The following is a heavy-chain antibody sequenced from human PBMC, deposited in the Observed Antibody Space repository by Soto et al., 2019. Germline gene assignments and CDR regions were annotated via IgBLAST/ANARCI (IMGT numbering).Heavy chain of an antibody. CDR3: ARGGPRYGDYVDY. J-gene: IGHJ4*02. V-gene: IGHV3-33*01. CDR2: IWYDGSNK. Sequence: VAVIWYDGSNKYYADSVKGRFTISRDNSKNTLYLQMNSLRAEDTAVYYCARGGPRYGDYVDYWGQGTLVTVSS. D-gene: IGHD4-17*01.